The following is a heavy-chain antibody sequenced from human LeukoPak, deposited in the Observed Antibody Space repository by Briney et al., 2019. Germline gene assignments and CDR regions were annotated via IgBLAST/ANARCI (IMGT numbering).Heavy chain of an antibody. D-gene: IGHD3-3*01. CDR1: GGSISSYY. Sequence: KPSETLSLTCTVSGGSISSYYWSWIRQPAGKGLEWIGRIYTSGSTNYNPSLKSRVTISVDKSKNQFSLKLSSVPAADTAVYYCAREITIFGVVINYYYYMDVWGKGTTVTVSS. CDR3: AREITIFGVVINYYYYMDV. CDR2: IYTSGST. J-gene: IGHJ6*03. V-gene: IGHV4-4*07.